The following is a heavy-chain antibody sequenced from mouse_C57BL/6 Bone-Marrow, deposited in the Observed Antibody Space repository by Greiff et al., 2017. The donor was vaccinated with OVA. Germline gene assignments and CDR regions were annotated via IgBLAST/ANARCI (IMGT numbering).Heavy chain of an antibody. CDR1: GYTFPDYY. J-gene: IGHJ4*01. D-gene: IGHD1-1*01. CDR2: INPYNGGT. CDR3: ASHYYGSSTDAMDY. Sequence: EVKLQESGPELVKPGASVKISCKASGYTFPDYYMNWVKQSHGKSLEWIGDINPYNGGTSYNQKFKGKATLTVDKSSSTAYMELRSLTSEDSAVYYCASHYYGSSTDAMDYWGQGTSVTVSS. V-gene: IGHV1-26*01.